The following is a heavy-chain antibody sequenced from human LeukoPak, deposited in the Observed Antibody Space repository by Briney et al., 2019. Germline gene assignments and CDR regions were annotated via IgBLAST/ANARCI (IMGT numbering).Heavy chain of an antibody. CDR1: GFTFSSYA. V-gene: IGHV3-23*01. CDR2: ISGSGGST. CDR3: AKPYCSSTSCYPDYYYYGMDV. D-gene: IGHD2-2*01. Sequence: PGGSLRLSCAASGFTFSSYAMSWVRQAPGKGLEWVSAISGSGGSTYYADSEKGRFTISRDNSKNTLYLQMDSLRAEDTAVYYCAKPYCSSTSCYPDYYYYGMDVWGQGTTVTVSS. J-gene: IGHJ6*02.